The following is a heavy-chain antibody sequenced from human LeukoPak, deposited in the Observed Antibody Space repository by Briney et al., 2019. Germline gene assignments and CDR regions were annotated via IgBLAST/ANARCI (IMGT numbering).Heavy chain of an antibody. V-gene: IGHV1-18*01. CDR3: ARDQTYYYDSSGYYRSYWYFDL. CDR2: ISAYNGNT. D-gene: IGHD3-22*01. CDR1: GYTFTSYG. J-gene: IGHJ2*01. Sequence: GASVNVSCKASGYTFTSYGISWVRQAPGQGLEWMGWISAYNGNTNYAQKLQGRVTMTTDTSTSTAYMEPRSLRSDDTAVYYCARDQTYYYDSSGYYRSYWYFDLWGRGTLVTVSS.